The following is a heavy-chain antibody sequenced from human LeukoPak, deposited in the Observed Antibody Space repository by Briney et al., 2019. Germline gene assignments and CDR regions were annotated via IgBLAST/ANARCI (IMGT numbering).Heavy chain of an antibody. CDR1: GFTFNSYV. D-gene: IGHD4-23*01. CDR2: IGTSSSTI. Sequence: GGSLRLSCSASGFTFNSYVMNWVRQAPGKGLEWVSYIGTSSSTIYYADSVKGRFTISRDNAKNSLYLQMNSLRDEDTAVYYCARHDYGGNSGDSWGQGTLVTISS. V-gene: IGHV3-48*02. J-gene: IGHJ4*02. CDR3: ARHDYGGNSGDS.